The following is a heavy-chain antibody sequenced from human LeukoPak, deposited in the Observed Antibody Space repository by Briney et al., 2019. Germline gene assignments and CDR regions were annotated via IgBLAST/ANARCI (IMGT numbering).Heavy chain of an antibody. D-gene: IGHD4-23*01. Sequence: PGGSLRLSCAASGFTFSDYSMNWVRQAPGKGLEWVSYISSSSSNIYYAESVKGRFTISRDNAKNSLYLQMNSLRDEDTAMYYCARDRTTVATPRYFDYWGEGTLVTVSS. V-gene: IGHV3-48*02. CDR3: ARDRTTVATPRYFDY. CDR2: ISSSSSNI. J-gene: IGHJ4*02. CDR1: GFTFSDYS.